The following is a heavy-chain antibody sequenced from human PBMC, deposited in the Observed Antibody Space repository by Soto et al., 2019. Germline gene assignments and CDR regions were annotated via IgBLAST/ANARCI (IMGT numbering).Heavy chain of an antibody. D-gene: IGHD6-19*01. J-gene: IGHJ4*02. CDR2: INPKSGGT. Sequence: QVQLVQSGAEVKKPGASVKVSCKASGYTFTGYYMHWVRQAPGQGLEWMGWINPKSGGTNYAQKFQGWVTMTRDTSISTAYMELSRLRSDDTAVYYCARETSSGWYDFDYWGQGTLVTVSS. V-gene: IGHV1-2*04. CDR1: GYTFTGYY. CDR3: ARETSSGWYDFDY.